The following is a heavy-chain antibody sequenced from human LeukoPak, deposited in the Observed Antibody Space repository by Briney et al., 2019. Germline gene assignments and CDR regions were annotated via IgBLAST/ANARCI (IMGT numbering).Heavy chain of an antibody. V-gene: IGHV1-2*06. CDR2: INPNSGDT. J-gene: IGHJ4*02. Sequence: GASVKVSCKASGYTFTGYYMHWERQAPGQGLEWMGRINPNSGDTNYAQKFQGRVTMTRDTSISTAYMELSRLRSDDTAVYYCARDYCSSTSCLFDYWGQGTLVTVSS. CDR1: GYTFTGYY. CDR3: ARDYCSSTSCLFDY. D-gene: IGHD2-2*01.